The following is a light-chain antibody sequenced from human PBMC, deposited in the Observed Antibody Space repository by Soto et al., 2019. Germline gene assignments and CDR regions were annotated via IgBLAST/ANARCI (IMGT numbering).Light chain of an antibody. CDR1: SSNIGGNS. Sequence: QSVLTQPPSVSAAPGQKVTISCSGSSSNIGGNSVSWYQQLPGTAPKLLIYDDNKRPSGIPDRFSGSKSGTSATLGVTGFQTGDEADYYCGSWDSSLSDYVLGTGTKV. J-gene: IGLJ1*01. CDR3: GSWDSSLSDYV. CDR2: DDN. V-gene: IGLV1-51*01.